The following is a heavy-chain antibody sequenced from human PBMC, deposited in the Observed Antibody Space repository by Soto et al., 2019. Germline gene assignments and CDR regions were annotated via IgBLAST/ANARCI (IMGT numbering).Heavy chain of an antibody. CDR1: GGSFSGYY. CDR3: ARGLLRYFARFDY. J-gene: IGHJ4*02. Sequence: SETLSLTCAVYGGSFSGYYWSWIRQPPGKGLEWIGEINHSGSTNYNPSLKSRVTISVDTSKNQFSLKLSSVTAADTAVYYCARGLLRYFARFDYWGQGTLVTVYS. V-gene: IGHV4-34*01. D-gene: IGHD3-9*01. CDR2: INHSGST.